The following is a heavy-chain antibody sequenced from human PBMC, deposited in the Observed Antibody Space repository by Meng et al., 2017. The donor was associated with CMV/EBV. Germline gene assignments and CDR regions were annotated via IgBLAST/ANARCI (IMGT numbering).Heavy chain of an antibody. D-gene: IGHD3-3*01. CDR1: GYTFTGYY. CDR3: ARDRNYDFWSGYYTGFDY. J-gene: IGHJ4*02. Sequence: ASVKVSCKASGYTFTGYYMHWVRQAPGQGLEWMGWINPNSGGTNYAQKFQGRVTMTRDTFISTAYMELSRLRSDDTAVYYCARDRNYDFWSGYYTGFDYWGQGTLVTVSS. CDR2: INPNSGGT. V-gene: IGHV1-2*02.